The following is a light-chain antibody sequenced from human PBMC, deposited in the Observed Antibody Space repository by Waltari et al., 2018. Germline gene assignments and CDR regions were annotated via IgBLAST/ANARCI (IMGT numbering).Light chain of an antibody. CDR3: CSYAGSGIYV. Sequence: QSALTQPASVSGSPGQSITIYCTGTNSDVGSYDLISWHQQYPGKAPKLIIYEVYQRPSEVSNRFSGSKSGNTASLTISGLQADDEADYYCCSYAGSGIYVFGTGSQVTVL. CDR2: EVY. CDR1: NSDVGSYDL. V-gene: IGLV2-23*02. J-gene: IGLJ1*01.